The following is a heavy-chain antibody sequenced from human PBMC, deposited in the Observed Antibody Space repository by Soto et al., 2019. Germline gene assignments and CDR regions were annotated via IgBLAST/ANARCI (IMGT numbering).Heavy chain of an antibody. CDR2: ISYDGSNK. CDR1: GFTFSSYA. Sequence: GGSLRLSCAASGFTFSSYAMHWVRQAPGKGLEWVAVISYDGSNKYYADSVKGRFTISRDNSKNTLYLQMNSLRAEDTAVYYCAREEELDAFDIWGQGTMVTVSS. V-gene: IGHV3-30-3*01. J-gene: IGHJ3*02. CDR3: AREEELDAFDI. D-gene: IGHD3-10*01.